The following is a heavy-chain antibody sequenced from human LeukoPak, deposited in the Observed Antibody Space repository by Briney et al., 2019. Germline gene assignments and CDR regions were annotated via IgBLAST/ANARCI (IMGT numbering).Heavy chain of an antibody. CDR3: ARETLTSRFADDDAFDI. CDR1: GGSISSYY. Sequence: SETLSLTCTVSGGSISSYYWSWIRQPPGKGLEWIGYIYYSGSTNYNPSLKSRVTISVDTSKNQFSLKLSSVTAADTAVYYCARETLTSRFADDDAFDIWGQGTMVTVSS. J-gene: IGHJ3*02. D-gene: IGHD3-10*01. CDR2: IYYSGST. V-gene: IGHV4-59*12.